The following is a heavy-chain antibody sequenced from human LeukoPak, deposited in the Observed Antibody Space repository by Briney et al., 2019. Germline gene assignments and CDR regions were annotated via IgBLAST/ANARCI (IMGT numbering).Heavy chain of an antibody. CDR2: IYYSGST. D-gene: IGHD6-13*01. Sequence: SGTLSLTCAVSGGSISSYYWSWIRQPPGRGLEWIGYIYYSGSTNYNPSLKSRVTISVDTSKNQFSLKLSSVTAADTAVYYCARVLRVSYSSDAFDIWGQGTMVTVSS. CDR3: ARVLRVSYSSDAFDI. J-gene: IGHJ3*02. CDR1: GGSISSYY. V-gene: IGHV4-59*01.